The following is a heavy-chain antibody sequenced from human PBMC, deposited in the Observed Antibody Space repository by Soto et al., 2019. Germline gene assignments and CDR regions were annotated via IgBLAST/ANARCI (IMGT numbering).Heavy chain of an antibody. Sequence: QIALKESGPTLVIPTQTLTLTCTFSGFSLCTTGVGVCWIRQPPGKALEWLAVIYWDDDKSYSPSLKSRLTITKDTSKNQVVITMTNMYPVDTATYYCGHSDSSGYGNWFDTWGQGTQVTVSS. CDR1: GFSLCTTGVG. D-gene: IGHD3-22*01. J-gene: IGHJ5*02. V-gene: IGHV2-5*02. CDR3: GHSDSSGYGNWFDT. CDR2: IYWDDDK.